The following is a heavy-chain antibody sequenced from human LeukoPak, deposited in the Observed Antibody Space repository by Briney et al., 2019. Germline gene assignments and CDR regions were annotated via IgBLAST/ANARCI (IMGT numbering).Heavy chain of an antibody. CDR3: ARQLVGATTSRFDY. D-gene: IGHD1-26*01. CDR1: GDSISDYY. J-gene: IGHJ4*02. Sequence: SETLSLTCTVSGDSISDYYMSWIRRPPGKGLEWIGYIYYSGSTNYNPSLKSRVPMSVATSKNQFSLKLSSVTAADTAVYYCARQLVGATTSRFDYWGQGTLVTVSS. CDR2: IYYSGST. V-gene: IGHV4-59*08.